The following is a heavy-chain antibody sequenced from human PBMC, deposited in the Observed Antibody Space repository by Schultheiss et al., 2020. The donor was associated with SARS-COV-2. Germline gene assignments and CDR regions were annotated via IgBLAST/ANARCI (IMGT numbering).Heavy chain of an antibody. D-gene: IGHD4-17*01. CDR3: ARAGSGDYDFDY. V-gene: IGHV3-9*01. CDR2: ISWNSGSI. Sequence: GGSLRLSCAAPGFSVSSNYMTWVRQAPGKGLEWVSGISWNSGSIGYADSVKGRFTISRDNAKNSLYLQMNSLRAEDTALYHCARAGSGDYDFDYWGQGTLVTVSS. J-gene: IGHJ4*02. CDR1: GFSVSSNY.